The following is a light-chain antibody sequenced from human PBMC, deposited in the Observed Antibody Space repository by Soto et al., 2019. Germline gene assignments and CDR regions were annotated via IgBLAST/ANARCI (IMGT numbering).Light chain of an antibody. CDR3: QQYGSSLTWT. CDR1: QSVGSRF. CDR2: GTF. V-gene: IGKV3-20*01. Sequence: TQSPSTLSLSPGERATLSCRASQSVGSRFLAWYQQKPGQAPRLLISGTFSRATGIPDRFSGSGSGTDFTLTISRLEPEDFAVYYCQQYGSSLTWTFGQGTKVDIK. J-gene: IGKJ1*01.